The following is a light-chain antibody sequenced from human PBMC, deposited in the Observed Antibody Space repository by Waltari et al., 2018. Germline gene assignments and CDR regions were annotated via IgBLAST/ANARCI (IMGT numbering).Light chain of an antibody. CDR3: QQLNSYPIT. CDR1: QGISSN. V-gene: IGKV1-9*01. CDR2: AAS. Sequence: TCRASQGISSNLAWYQQKPGKAPKLLISAASTLQSGVPLRFSGSGSWTDFTLTISSLQPEDFATYYCQQLNSYPITFGQGTRLEIK. J-gene: IGKJ5*01.